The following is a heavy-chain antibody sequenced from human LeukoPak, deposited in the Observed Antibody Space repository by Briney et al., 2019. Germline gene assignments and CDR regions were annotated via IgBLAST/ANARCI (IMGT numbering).Heavy chain of an antibody. V-gene: IGHV3-21*01. CDR2: ISSSSSYI. D-gene: IGHD5-12*01. J-gene: IGHJ3*02. CDR1: GFTFSSYS. Sequence: PGGSLRLSCAASGFTFSSYSMNWVRQAPGKGLEWVSSISSSSSYIYYADSVKGRFTISRDNAKNSLYLQMNSLRAEDAAVYYCARVYSGYDFGAFDIWGQGTMVTVSS. CDR3: ARVYSGYDFGAFDI.